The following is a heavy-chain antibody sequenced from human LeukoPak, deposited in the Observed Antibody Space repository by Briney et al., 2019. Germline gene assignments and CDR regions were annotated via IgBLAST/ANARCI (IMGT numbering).Heavy chain of an antibody. J-gene: IGHJ4*02. V-gene: IGHV1-18*04. CDR3: ARDLPLYYYDSSGYFPGI. Sequence: ASVKVSCKASGYTFTGYYMHWVRQAPGQGLEWMGWISAYNGNTNYAQKLQGRVTMTTDTSTSTAYMELRSLRSDDTAVYYCARDLPLYYYDSSGYFPGIWGQGTLVTVSS. CDR2: ISAYNGNT. CDR1: GYTFTGYY. D-gene: IGHD3-22*01.